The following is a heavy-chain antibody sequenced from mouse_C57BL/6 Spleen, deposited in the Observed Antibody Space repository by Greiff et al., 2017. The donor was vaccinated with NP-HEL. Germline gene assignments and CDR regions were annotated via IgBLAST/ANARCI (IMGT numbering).Heavy chain of an antibody. CDR3: ARHPLYYGSFHWYFDV. CDR1: GYTFTEYT. CDR2: FYPGSGSI. Sequence: QVQLKESGAELVKPGASVKLSCKASGYTFTEYTIHWVKQRSGQGLEWIGWFYPGSGSIKYNEKFKDKATLTADKSSSTVYMELSRLTSEDSAVYFCARHPLYYGSFHWYFDVWGTGTTVTVSS. D-gene: IGHD1-1*01. V-gene: IGHV1-62-2*01. J-gene: IGHJ1*03.